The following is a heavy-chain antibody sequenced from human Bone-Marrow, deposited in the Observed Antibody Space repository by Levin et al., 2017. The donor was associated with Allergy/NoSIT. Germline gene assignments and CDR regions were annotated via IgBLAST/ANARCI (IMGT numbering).Heavy chain of an antibody. V-gene: IGHV1-18*01. CDR2: ISVYNGDT. Sequence: ASVKVSCRASGYTFTSFGISWVRQAPGQGLEWMGGISVYNGDTKYAENFQGRVTMTTDTSTTTAYMVLRSLRSDDTAIYYCAIDHYPVTLVQGISGYYYYLDVWGKGTTVTVSS. D-gene: IGHD3-10*01. CDR1: GYTFTSFG. CDR3: AIDHYPVTLVQGISGYYYYLDV. J-gene: IGHJ6*03.